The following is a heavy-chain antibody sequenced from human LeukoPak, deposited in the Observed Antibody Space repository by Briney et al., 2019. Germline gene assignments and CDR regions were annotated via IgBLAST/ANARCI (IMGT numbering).Heavy chain of an antibody. CDR1: GGSISSGSYY. J-gene: IGHJ4*02. Sequence: SETLSLTCTVSGGSISSGSYYWSWIRQPAGKGLEWIGHIYTSGSTNYNPSLKSRVTISVDTSKNQFSLKLSSVTTADTAVYYCARRGWMVGYYFDYWGQGTLVTVSS. D-gene: IGHD3-10*01. CDR2: IYTSGST. CDR3: ARRGWMVGYYFDY. V-gene: IGHV4-61*09.